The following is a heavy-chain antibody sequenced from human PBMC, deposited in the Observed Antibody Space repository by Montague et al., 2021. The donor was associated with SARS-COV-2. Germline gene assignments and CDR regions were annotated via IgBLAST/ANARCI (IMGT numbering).Heavy chain of an antibody. CDR2: ISYDGSNK. CDR3: ARDPECDILTGYSFDY. CDR1: GFTFSSYA. D-gene: IGHD3-9*01. Sequence: SLRLSCAASGFTFSSYAMHWVRQAPGKGLEWVAVISYDGSNKYYADSVKGRFTISRDNSKNTLYLQMNSLRAEDTAVYYCARDPECDILTGYSFDYWGQGTLVTVSS. J-gene: IGHJ4*02. V-gene: IGHV3-30-3*01.